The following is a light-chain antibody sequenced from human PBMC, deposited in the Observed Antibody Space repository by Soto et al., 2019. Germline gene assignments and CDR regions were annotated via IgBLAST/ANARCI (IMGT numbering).Light chain of an antibody. CDR2: GAS. CDR1: QTISKY. Sequence: DIQMTQSPSSLSASVGDRVTITCRASQTISKYLNWYQHKPGKGPKLLIYGASTLQSGVPSRFSGSGSGTDFTLTISSLQPEDVATYYCQQLRMYPSTFGGGTKVDIK. V-gene: IGKV1-39*01. CDR3: QQLRMYPST. J-gene: IGKJ4*01.